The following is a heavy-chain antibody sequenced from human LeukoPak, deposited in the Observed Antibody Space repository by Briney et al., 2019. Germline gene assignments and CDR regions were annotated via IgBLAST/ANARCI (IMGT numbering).Heavy chain of an antibody. D-gene: IGHD6-13*01. CDR1: GFTFSNYA. CDR3: ARDSLAAAGDFDY. CDR2: ISDDGSRQ. V-gene: IGHV3-30-3*01. Sequence: GGSLRLSCAATGFTFSNYAIHWGRQAPGKGLEWVAFISDDGSRQHYADSVKGRFTISRDNAKNTLYLQMNSLRAEDTAVYYCARDSLAAAGDFDYWGQGTLVT. J-gene: IGHJ4*02.